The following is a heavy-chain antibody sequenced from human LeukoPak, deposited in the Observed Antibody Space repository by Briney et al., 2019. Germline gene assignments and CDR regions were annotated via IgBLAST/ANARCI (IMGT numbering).Heavy chain of an antibody. J-gene: IGHJ4*02. CDR2: INPNTGAT. V-gene: IGHV1-2*02. CDR3: ARDERFCNGDNHYPDLGY. D-gene: IGHD2-15*01. CDR1: GYTFTGYY. Sequence: ASVKVSCKASGYTFTGYYMFWVRQALGQGLEWMGWINPNTGATKYAQNFQGRVTLTRDTSIRTTFMELSSLRSDDTAFYYCARDERFCNGDNHYPDLGYWGQGTLVTVSS.